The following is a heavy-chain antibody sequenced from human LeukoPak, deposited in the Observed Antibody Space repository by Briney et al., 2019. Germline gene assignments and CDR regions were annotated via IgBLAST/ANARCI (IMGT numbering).Heavy chain of an antibody. CDR2: IYYSGST. J-gene: IGHJ4*02. CDR3: ARGPPTYRLYYFDY. CDR1: GGSISSYY. V-gene: IGHV4-59*01. Sequence: SETLSLTCTVSGGSISSYYWSWIRQPPGKGLEWIGNIYYSGSTNYNPSLKSRVTISVDTSKNQFSLKLSSVTAADSAVYYCARGPPTYRLYYFDYWGQGTLVTVSS.